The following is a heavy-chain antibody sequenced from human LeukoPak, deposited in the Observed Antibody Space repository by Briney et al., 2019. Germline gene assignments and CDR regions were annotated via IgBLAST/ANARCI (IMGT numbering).Heavy chain of an antibody. CDR3: ARLGSSSLFVPR. Sequence: SETLSLTCTVSGGSISSYYWSWIRQPPGKGLEWIGYIYTSGSTNYNPSLKSRVTISVDTSKNQFSLKLSSVTAADTAVYYCARLGSSSLFVPRWGQGTLVTVSS. CDR2: IYTSGST. V-gene: IGHV4-4*09. CDR1: GGSISSYY. D-gene: IGHD6-6*01. J-gene: IGHJ4*02.